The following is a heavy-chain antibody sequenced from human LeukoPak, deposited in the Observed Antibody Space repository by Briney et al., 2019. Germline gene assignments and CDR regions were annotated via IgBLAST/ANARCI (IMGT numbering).Heavy chain of an antibody. CDR2: ISGSGGST. D-gene: IGHD2-15*01. CDR1: GFTFSSYA. CDR3: ANLYCSGGSCYYGGQGYFDY. Sequence: GGSLRLSCAVSGFTFSSYAMSWVRQAPGKGLEWVSAISGSGGSTYYADSVKGRFTISRDNSKNTLYLQMNSLRAEDTAVYYCANLYCSGGSCYYGGQGYFDYWGQGTLVTVSS. J-gene: IGHJ4*02. V-gene: IGHV3-23*01.